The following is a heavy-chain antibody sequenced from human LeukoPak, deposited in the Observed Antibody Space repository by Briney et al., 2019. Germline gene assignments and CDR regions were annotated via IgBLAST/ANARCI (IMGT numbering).Heavy chain of an antibody. CDR3: ARVDGDYEILGFDP. D-gene: IGHD4-17*01. CDR1: GYSISSGYY. J-gene: IGHJ5*02. CDR2: IYHSGST. Sequence: SETLSLTCTVSGYSISSGYYWGWIRQPPGKGLEWIGSIYHSGSTYYNPSLKSRVTISVDTSKNQFSLKLSSVTAADTAVYYCARVDGDYEILGFDPWGQGTLVTVSS. V-gene: IGHV4-38-2*02.